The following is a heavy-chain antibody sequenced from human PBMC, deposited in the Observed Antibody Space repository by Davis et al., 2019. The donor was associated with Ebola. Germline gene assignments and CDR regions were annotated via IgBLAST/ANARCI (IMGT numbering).Heavy chain of an antibody. CDR2: ISGFNTNT. D-gene: IGHD3-9*01. CDR1: GYTFTSYG. V-gene: IGHV1-18*04. CDR3: ARAPNYDVLTGTSSYYFDY. J-gene: IGHJ4*02. Sequence: ASVKVSCKSSGYTFTSYGLVWVRQAPGLGLEWMGWISGFNTNTNFAQKFQGRVTVSKDTSTNTAYMDLRILTSDDTAIYYCARAPNYDVLTGTSSYYFDYWGQGTLVTVSS.